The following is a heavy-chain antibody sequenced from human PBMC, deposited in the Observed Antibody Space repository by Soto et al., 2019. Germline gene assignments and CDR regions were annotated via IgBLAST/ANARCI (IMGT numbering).Heavy chain of an antibody. Sequence: GASVKVSCKASGGTFSSYAISWVRQAPGQGLEWMGGIIPIFGTANYAQKFQGRVTITADESTSTAYMELSSLRSEDTAVYYCARGGLRADIVLMVYGTWFDPWGQGTLVTVSS. CDR2: IIPIFGTA. V-gene: IGHV1-69*13. D-gene: IGHD2-8*01. CDR1: GGTFSSYA. J-gene: IGHJ5*02. CDR3: ARGGLRADIVLMVYGTWFDP.